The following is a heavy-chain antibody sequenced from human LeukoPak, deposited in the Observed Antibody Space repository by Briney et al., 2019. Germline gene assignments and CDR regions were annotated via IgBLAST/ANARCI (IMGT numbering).Heavy chain of an antibody. Sequence: GGSLRLSCAASGFTFSSYWMNWVRQAPGKGLERVANIKQDGSEEYYVDSVKGRFTISRDNAKNSLYLQMNSLRAEDTAVYYCARDVLTSTGHYWGQGTLVTVSS. J-gene: IGHJ4*02. CDR1: GFTFSSYW. CDR2: IKQDGSEE. D-gene: IGHD3-10*01. V-gene: IGHV3-7*01. CDR3: ARDVLTSTGHY.